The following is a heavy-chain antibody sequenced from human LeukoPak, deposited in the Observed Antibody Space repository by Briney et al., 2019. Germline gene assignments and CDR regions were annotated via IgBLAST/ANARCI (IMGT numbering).Heavy chain of an antibody. CDR3: ARGPYGMDV. Sequence: GGSLRLSCAASGLTFSSYAMPWVRQASGKGLEWVAVISYDGSNKYYADSVKGRFTISRDNSKNTLYLQMNSLRAEDTAVYYCARGPYGMDVWGQGTTVTVSS. CDR1: GLTFSSYA. CDR2: ISYDGSNK. J-gene: IGHJ6*02. V-gene: IGHV3-30-3*01.